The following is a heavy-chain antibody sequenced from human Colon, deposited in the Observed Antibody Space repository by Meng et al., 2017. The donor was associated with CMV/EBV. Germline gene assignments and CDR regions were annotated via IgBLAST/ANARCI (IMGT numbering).Heavy chain of an antibody. D-gene: IGHD6-6*01. CDR3: ALEARPGYWYFDL. CDR2: NIHIFGKA. J-gene: IGHJ2*01. V-gene: IGHV1-69*05. Sequence: AAESAISADGNRWIRPAAERWLGWVGRNIHIFGKANVEQKFRSGITITTNESTSTDLMELSSLMSEDTAVYYCALEARPGYWYFDLWGRGTLVTVSS. CDR1: ESAISADG.